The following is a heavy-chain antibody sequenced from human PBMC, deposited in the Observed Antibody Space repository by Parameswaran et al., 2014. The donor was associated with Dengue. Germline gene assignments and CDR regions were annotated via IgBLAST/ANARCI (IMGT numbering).Heavy chain of an antibody. V-gene: IGHV1-46*01. CDR3: ARDSSPYYYDSRGSFGY. D-gene: IGHD3-22*01. Sequence: WVRQAPGQGLESIGIINPSDGSTSYTQKYQGRLTVTRDTSTNTVYMELNSLRSEDTAVYYCARDSSPYYYDSRGSFGYWGQGTLVTVSS. CDR2: INPSDGST. J-gene: IGHJ4*02.